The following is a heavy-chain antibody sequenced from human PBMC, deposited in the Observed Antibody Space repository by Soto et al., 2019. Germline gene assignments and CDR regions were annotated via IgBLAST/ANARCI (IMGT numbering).Heavy chain of an antibody. CDR1: GGSVSSGSYY. Sequence: QVQLQESGPGLVKPSETLSLTCTVSGGSVSSGSYYWSWIRQPPGKGLEWIGYIYYSGSTNYNPSLKSRVTISVDTSKNQFSLKLSSVTAADTAVYYCARAQIDNWNYVRWFDPWGQGTLVTVSS. J-gene: IGHJ5*02. CDR3: ARAQIDNWNYVRWFDP. CDR2: IYYSGST. V-gene: IGHV4-61*01. D-gene: IGHD1-7*01.